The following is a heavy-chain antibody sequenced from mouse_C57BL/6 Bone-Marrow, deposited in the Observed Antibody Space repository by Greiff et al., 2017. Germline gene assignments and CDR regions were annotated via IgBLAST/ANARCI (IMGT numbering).Heavy chain of an antibody. D-gene: IGHD3-3*01. V-gene: IGHV8-12*01. CDR1: GFSLSTSGMG. J-gene: IGHJ4*01. CDR3: AGRGGRDHYDAMDY. Sequence: QVTLKVSGPGILQSSQTLSLTCSFSGFSLSTSGMGVSWIRQPSGKGLEWLAHIYWDDDKRYNPSLKSRLTISKDTSRNQVFLKITSVDTADTATYDCAGRGGRDHYDAMDYWGQGTSVTVSS. CDR2: IYWDDDK.